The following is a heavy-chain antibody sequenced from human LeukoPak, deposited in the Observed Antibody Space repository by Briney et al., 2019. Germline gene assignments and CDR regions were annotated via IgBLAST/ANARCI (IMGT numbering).Heavy chain of an antibody. J-gene: IGHJ4*02. CDR3: ARDHKPYYFDY. Sequence: GGSLRLSCAASGFTFSNYYMSWIRQAPGKGLEWVSYISSSGSTIYYADSVKGRFTISRDNAKNSLYLQMNSLRAEDTAVYYCARDHKPYYFDYWGQGTLVTVSS. V-gene: IGHV3-11*04. CDR2: ISSSGSTI. CDR1: GFTFSNYY.